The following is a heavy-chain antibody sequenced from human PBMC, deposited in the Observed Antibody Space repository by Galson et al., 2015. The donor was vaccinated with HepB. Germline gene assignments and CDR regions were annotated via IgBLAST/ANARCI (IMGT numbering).Heavy chain of an antibody. CDR2: TYYRSKWYN. V-gene: IGHV6-1*01. CDR1: GDSVSTSGTA. J-gene: IGHJ2*01. D-gene: IGHD3-16*01. Sequence: CAISGDSVSTSGTAWGWIRQTPSGSLEWLGRTYYRSKWYNDYAVSVKSRITINPDTSKNQFSLKLSSVTAADTAVYYCARLWAPPRTRNWSFDLWGRGTMVTVSS. CDR3: ARLWAPPRTRNWSFDL.